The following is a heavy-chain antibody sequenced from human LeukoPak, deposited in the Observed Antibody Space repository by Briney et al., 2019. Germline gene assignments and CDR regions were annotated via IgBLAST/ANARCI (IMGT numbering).Heavy chain of an antibody. J-gene: IGHJ4*02. V-gene: IGHV3-21*01. Sequence: GGSLRLSCAASGFTFSSYSVNWVRQAPGKGLEWVSSISSSSTYIYYADSVKGRFTISRDNAKNSLYLQMNSLGAEDTAVYYCARDELLDYWGQGTLVTVSS. CDR3: ARDELLDY. D-gene: IGHD1-7*01. CDR2: ISSSSTYI. CDR1: GFTFSSYS.